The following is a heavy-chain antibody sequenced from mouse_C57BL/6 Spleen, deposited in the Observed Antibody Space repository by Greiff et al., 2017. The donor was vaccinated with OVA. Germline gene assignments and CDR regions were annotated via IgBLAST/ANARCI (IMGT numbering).Heavy chain of an antibody. Sequence: EVKVEESGGGLVKPGGSLKLSCAASGFTFSDYGMHWVRQAPEKGLEWVAYISSGSSTIYYADTVTGRFTISRDNAKNTLFLQMTCLRSEVTAMYYSARRNDYGRDAMDYWGQGTSVTVSS. D-gene: IGHD1-1*01. J-gene: IGHJ4*01. CDR3: ARRNDYGRDAMDY. V-gene: IGHV5-17*01. CDR1: GFTFSDYG. CDR2: ISSGSSTI.